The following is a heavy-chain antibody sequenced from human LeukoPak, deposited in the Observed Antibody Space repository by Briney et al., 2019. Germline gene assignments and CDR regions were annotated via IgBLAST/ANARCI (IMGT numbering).Heavy chain of an antibody. D-gene: IGHD3-9*01. J-gene: IGHJ6*04. CDR1: GFTLRSYS. CDR2: HRCSSRYL. CDR3: ASSPILRYFDWLREKVMDV. Sequence: GGPLRLSCAASGFTLRSYSVNGLRQAPGKGLEWFSSHRCSSRYLYYADSVKGRFTISRDNAKNSLYLQMNSLRAEDTAVYYCASSPILRYFDWLREKVMDVWGKGTTVTVSS. V-gene: IGHV3-21*01.